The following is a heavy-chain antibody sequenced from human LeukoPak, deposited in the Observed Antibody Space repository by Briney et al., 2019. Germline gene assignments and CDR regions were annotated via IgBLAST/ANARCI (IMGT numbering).Heavy chain of an antibody. Sequence: SETLSLTCAVSGYSISSGYYWGWIRQPPGKGLEWIGSIYHSGSTYYNPSLKNRVTISVDTSKNQFSLKLSSVTAADTAVYYCARHAMVRGVMSAFDIWGQGTMVTVSS. CDR1: GYSISSGYY. V-gene: IGHV4-38-2*01. CDR2: IYHSGST. D-gene: IGHD3-10*01. J-gene: IGHJ3*02. CDR3: ARHAMVRGVMSAFDI.